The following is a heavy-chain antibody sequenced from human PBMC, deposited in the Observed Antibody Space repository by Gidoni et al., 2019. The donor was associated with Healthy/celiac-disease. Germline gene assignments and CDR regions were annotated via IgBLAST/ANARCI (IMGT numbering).Heavy chain of an antibody. CDR1: GSSFTSYW. D-gene: IGHD7-27*01. J-gene: IGHJ4*02. CDR2: IYPGDSDT. Sequence: EAPLVQSAAQGKKRGESRTIPSKGPGSSFTSYWLGWVRQMPGKCLEGMGIIYPGDSDTRDSPACQGQVTISADKSISTAYLLWSSLKASDTAMYYGATSLTGVPLFDYWGQGTLVTVSS. CDR3: ATSLTGVPLFDY. V-gene: IGHV5-51*01.